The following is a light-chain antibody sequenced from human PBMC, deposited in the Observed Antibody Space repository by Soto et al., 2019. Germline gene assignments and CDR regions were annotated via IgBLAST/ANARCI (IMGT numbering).Light chain of an antibody. CDR3: QQRFITPPLN. CDR2: GAS. V-gene: IGKV1-39*01. CDR1: QSISTY. J-gene: IGKJ4*01. Sequence: DIQMTQSPSSLSASIGDRITITCRASQSISTYLNWYQQKPGKAPRLLIYGASTLQNGVPSRFSGSGSATDYTLTISSLQPEDFATYYCQQRFITPPLNFGGGTKVEMK.